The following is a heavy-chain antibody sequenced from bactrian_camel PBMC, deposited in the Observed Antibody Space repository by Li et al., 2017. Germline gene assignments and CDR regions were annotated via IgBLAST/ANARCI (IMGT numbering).Heavy chain of an antibody. J-gene: IGHJ4*01. Sequence: HVQLVESGGGSVQAGGSLTLSCTASGYTLPMPMAWFRRAPGQTREGVAAISGDGLIDYADSVEGRFTITRDNDLKTLYLQMNSLEPEDTAMYYCAADYRCEVVDGVSLVRHFRYAGQGTQVTVS. CDR2: ISGDGLI. CDR1: GYTLPMP. V-gene: IGHV3S53*01. D-gene: IGHD6*01.